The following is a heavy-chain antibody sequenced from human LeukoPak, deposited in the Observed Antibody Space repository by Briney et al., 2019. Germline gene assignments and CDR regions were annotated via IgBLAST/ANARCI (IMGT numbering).Heavy chain of an antibody. CDR1: GYTFTSYG. CDR2: ISAYNGNT. CDR3: ASYGGGYCSGGSCYSEYYYYYMDV. V-gene: IGHV1-18*01. Sequence: ASVKVSCKASGYTFTSYGISWVRQAPGQGLEWMGWISAYNGNTNYAQKLQGRVTMTTDTSTSTAYMELRSLRSDDTAVYYRASYGGGYCSGGSCYSEYYYYYMDVWGKGTTVTVSS. D-gene: IGHD2-15*01. J-gene: IGHJ6*03.